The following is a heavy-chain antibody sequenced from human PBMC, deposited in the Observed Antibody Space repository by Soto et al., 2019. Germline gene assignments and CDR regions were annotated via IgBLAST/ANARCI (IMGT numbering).Heavy chain of an antibody. J-gene: IGHJ4*02. CDR1: GFTFSSYA. CDR2: ISGSGGSA. CDR3: AKAQPGGHIGDFDY. D-gene: IGHD5-18*01. V-gene: IGHV3-23*01. Sequence: EVQLFESGGGLVRPGGSLRRSCAASGFTFSSYAMSWVRQAPGKGMEWVSAISGSGGSAYYADSAKGRFTISRGNSKTTLYLHMNSLRAENTAVYYCAKAQPGGHIGDFDYWGQGTLVTFSS.